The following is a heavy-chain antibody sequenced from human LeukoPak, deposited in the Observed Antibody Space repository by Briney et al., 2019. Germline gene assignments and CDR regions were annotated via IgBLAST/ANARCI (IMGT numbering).Heavy chain of an antibody. Sequence: GGSLRLSCAASGFTSSSYWMSWVRQAPGRGLEWVANIKQDGSEKYYVDSVKGRFTISRDNAKNSLYLQMNSLRAEDTAVYYCARGRGPVTTFSDYWGQGTLVTVSS. D-gene: IGHD4-17*01. J-gene: IGHJ4*02. CDR1: GFTSSSYW. CDR2: IKQDGSEK. CDR3: ARGRGPVTTFSDY. V-gene: IGHV3-7*01.